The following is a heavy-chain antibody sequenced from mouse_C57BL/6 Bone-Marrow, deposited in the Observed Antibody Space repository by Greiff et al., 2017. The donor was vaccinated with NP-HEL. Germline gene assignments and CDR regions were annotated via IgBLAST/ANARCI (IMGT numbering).Heavy chain of an antibody. J-gene: IGHJ3*01. D-gene: IGHD3-2*02. V-gene: IGHV1-55*01. CDR2: IYPGSGST. CDR1: GYTFTSYW. CDR3: AREGEQLRLSWFAY. Sequence: VQLQQPGAELVKPGASVKMSCKASGYTFTSYWITWVKQRPGQGLEWIGDIYPGSGSTNYNEKFKSKATLTVDTSSSTAYMQLSSLTSEDSAVYYCAREGEQLRLSWFAYWGQGTLVTVSA.